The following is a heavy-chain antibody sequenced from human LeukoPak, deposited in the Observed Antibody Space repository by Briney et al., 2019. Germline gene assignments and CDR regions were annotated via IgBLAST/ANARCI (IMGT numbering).Heavy chain of an antibody. CDR1: GFTFDNYA. V-gene: IGHV3-43*02. CDR2: IIGDSGCT. CDR3: ARDSQEFFQH. J-gene: IGHJ1*01. Sequence: GGPLRLSCAASGFTFDNYAIHWVRQAPGKGLEWVSLIIGDSGCTYYADSMKGRFTISRDNSKNSLYLQMNSLRTEDTALYYCARDSQEFFQHWGQGTLVTV.